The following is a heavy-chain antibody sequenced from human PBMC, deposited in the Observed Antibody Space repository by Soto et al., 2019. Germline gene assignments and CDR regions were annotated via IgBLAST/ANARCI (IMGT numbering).Heavy chain of an antibody. CDR3: AKDKGIAAPFNYGMDV. Sequence: EVQLVESGGGLVQPGRSLRLSCAASGFTFDDYAMHWVRQAPGKGLEWVSGISCNSGSIGSADSVKGRFTISRDNAKNSLYLQMNRLRAEDTALYYCAKDKGIAAPFNYGMDVWGKGTTVTVSS. D-gene: IGHD6-13*01. J-gene: IGHJ6*04. CDR1: GFTFDDYA. V-gene: IGHV3-9*01. CDR2: ISCNSGSI.